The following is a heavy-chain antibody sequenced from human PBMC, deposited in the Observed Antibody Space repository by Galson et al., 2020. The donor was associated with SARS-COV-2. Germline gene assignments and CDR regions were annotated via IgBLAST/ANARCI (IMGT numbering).Heavy chain of an antibody. CDR2: VYYGGTT. CDR1: GGSVTSRNYY. D-gene: IGHD3-10*01. J-gene: IGHJ3*02. CDR3: ATNYGSGSFYGAFDI. V-gene: IGHV4-39*01. Sequence: SQTLSLTCTVSGGSVTSRNYYWGWIRQPPGKGLEWIGNVYYGGTTPYNPSLKSRVTISVDTSKNQFSLDLTSVTAADTAFYYCATNYGSGSFYGAFDIWGQGTMVTVSS.